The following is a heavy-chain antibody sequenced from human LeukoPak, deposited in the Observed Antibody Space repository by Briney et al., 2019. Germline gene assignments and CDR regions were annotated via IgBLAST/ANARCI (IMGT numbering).Heavy chain of an antibody. V-gene: IGHV3-23*01. Sequence: GGSLRLSCAASGFTFSSYAMSWVRQAPGKGLEWVSAISGSGGSTYYADSVKGRFTISRDNSKNTLYLQMNSLRAEDTAVYYCAKRLYYDSSGFFDYWGQGTLVTVSP. CDR3: AKRLYYDSSGFFDY. D-gene: IGHD3-22*01. J-gene: IGHJ4*02. CDR1: GFTFSSYA. CDR2: ISGSGGST.